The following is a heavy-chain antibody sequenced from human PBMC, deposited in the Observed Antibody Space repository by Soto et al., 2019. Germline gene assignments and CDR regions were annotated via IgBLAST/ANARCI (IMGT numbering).Heavy chain of an antibody. CDR2: ISSSGSTI. CDR1: GFTFSSYE. V-gene: IGHV3-48*03. D-gene: IGHD1-7*01. CDR3: ARLGGTGTTPDYYSGMDV. J-gene: IGHJ6*02. Sequence: EVQLVESGGGLVQPGGSLRLSCAASGFTFSSYEMNWVRQAPGKGLEWVSYISSSGSTIYYADSVKGRFTISRDNAKNSLYMQMSRRRAEDTAVYYCARLGGTGTTPDYYSGMDVWGQGTTVTVSS.